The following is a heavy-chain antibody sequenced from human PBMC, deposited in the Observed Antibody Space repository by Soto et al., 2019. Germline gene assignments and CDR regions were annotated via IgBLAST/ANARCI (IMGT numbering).Heavy chain of an antibody. CDR2: MNPNSGNA. V-gene: IGHV1-8*01. D-gene: IGHD4-17*01. CDR3: ASDFGDCASRGFDP. CDR1: GYSFTSYD. J-gene: IGHJ3*01. Sequence: QVQLVQSGAEVKNPGASVKVSCKASGYSFTSYDINWVRQATGQGLEWLGWMNPNSGNAGYAQKFHGRVTMTRNTSISTAYMELSSLRLDDTAVYYCASDFGDCASRGFDPWGRGTMVTVSS.